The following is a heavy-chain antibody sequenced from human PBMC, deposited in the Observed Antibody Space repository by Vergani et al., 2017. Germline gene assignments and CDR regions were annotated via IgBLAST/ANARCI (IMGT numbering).Heavy chain of an antibody. V-gene: IGHV1-69*01. CDR2: IIPIFGTA. CDR1: GGTFSSYA. D-gene: IGHD4-23*01. J-gene: IGHJ4*02. Sequence: QVQLVQSGAEVKKPGSSVKVSCKASGGTFSSYAISWVRQAPGQGLEWMGGIIPIFGTANYAQKFQGRVTITAEESTSTAYVELSSLRSEDTAVCYCAREGGGNARYDYWGQGTLVTVSS. CDR3: AREGGGNARYDY.